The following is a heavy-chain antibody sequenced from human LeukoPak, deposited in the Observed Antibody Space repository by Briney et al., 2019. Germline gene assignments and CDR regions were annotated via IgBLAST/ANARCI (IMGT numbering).Heavy chain of an antibody. V-gene: IGHV1-2*02. Sequence: GASVKVSCKASGYTFTGYYMHWVRQAPGQGLEWMGWINPNSGGTNYAQKFQGRVTMTRDTSISTAYMELSRLRSDDTAVYYCARASFGSGSLQFDYWGQGTLVTVSS. J-gene: IGHJ4*02. CDR1: GYTFTGYY. CDR2: INPNSGGT. D-gene: IGHD3-10*01. CDR3: ARASFGSGSLQFDY.